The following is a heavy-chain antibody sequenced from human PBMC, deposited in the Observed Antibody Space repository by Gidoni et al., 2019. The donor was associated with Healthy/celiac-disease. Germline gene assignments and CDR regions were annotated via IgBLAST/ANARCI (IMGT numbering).Heavy chain of an antibody. D-gene: IGHD2-15*01. CDR2: ISYDGSNK. V-gene: IGHV3-30*18. J-gene: IGHJ4*02. CDR3: AKDPSIVVAGPLDY. CDR1: GFTFSSYG. Sequence: QVQLVESGGGVVQPGRSLRLSCAASGFTFSSYGMHWVRQAPGKGLEWVAVISYDGSNKYYADSVKGRFTISRDNSKNTLYLQMNSLRAEDTAVYYCAKDPSIVVAGPLDYWGQGTLVTVSS.